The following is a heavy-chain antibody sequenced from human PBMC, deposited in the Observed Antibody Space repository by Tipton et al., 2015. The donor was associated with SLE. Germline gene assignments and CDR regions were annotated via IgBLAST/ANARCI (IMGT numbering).Heavy chain of an antibody. J-gene: IGHJ6*02. V-gene: IGHV3-23*01. CDR2: ISGSGGST. Sequence: SLRLSCAASGFTFSSYAMSWVRQAPGKGLEWVSAISGSGGSTYYADSVKGRFTISRDNSKNTLYLQMNSLRAEDTAVYYCAKATRTAADYYYGMDVWGQGTTVTVSS. D-gene: IGHD6-13*01. CDR3: AKATRTAADYYYGMDV. CDR1: GFTFSSYA.